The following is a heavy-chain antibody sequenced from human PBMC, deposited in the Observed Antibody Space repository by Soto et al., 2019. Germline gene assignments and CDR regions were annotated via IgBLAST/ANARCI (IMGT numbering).Heavy chain of an antibody. CDR1: GGTFSSYT. J-gene: IGHJ3*02. V-gene: IGHV1-69*02. CDR3: ARMDIVATNDAFDI. Sequence: QVQLVQSGAEVKKPGSSVKVSCKASGGTFSSYTISWVRQAPGQGLEWMGRIIPILGIANYAQKFRGRVTITADKSTSTAYMELSSLRSEDTAVYYCARMDIVATNDAFDIWGQGTMVTVSS. CDR2: IIPILGIA. D-gene: IGHD5-12*01.